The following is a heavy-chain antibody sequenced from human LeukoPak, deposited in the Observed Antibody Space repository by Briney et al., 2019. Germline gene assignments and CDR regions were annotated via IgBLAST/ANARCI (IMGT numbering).Heavy chain of an antibody. Sequence: ASVKVSCKASGYTFTSYYMHWVRQAPGQGLEWMGIINPSGGSTSYAQKFQGRVTITADESTSTAYMELSSLRSEDTAVYYCARSLALGELSLPARRIDYYYGMDVWGQGTTVTVFS. CDR2: INPSGGST. D-gene: IGHD3-16*02. J-gene: IGHJ6*02. V-gene: IGHV1-46*01. CDR3: ARSLALGELSLPARRIDYYYGMDV. CDR1: GYTFTSYY.